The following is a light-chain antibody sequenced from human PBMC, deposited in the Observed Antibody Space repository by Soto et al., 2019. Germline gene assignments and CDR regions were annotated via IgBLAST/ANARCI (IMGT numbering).Light chain of an antibody. CDR2: VVS. CDR1: QTISRN. Sequence: DIQLTQSPSSLSASVGDRVTITCRASQTISRNLNWYQQKPGEAPKHLMYVVSSLQGGVPSRFSGSESGTDYTLTISSLQPDDFATYYCQQSYSIPYTFGQGTKLEIK. J-gene: IGKJ2*01. CDR3: QQSYSIPYT. V-gene: IGKV1-39*01.